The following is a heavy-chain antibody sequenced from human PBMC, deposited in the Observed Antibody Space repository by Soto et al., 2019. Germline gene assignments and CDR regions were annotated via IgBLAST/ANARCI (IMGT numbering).Heavy chain of an antibody. J-gene: IGHJ4*02. CDR1: GGTFSSYT. V-gene: IGHV1-69*08. CDR2: IIPILGIA. Sequence: QVQLVQSGAEVKKPGSSVKVSCKASGGTFSSYTISWVRQAPGQGLEWMGRIIPILGIANYAQKFQGRVTITADKSTSTGYMELSSLRSEDTAVYYCAREGGITMVRGVIFFWGQGTLVTVSS. CDR3: AREGGITMVRGVIFF. D-gene: IGHD3-10*01.